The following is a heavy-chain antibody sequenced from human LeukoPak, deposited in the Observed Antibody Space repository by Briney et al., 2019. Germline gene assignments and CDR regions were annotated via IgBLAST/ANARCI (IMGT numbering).Heavy chain of an antibody. J-gene: IGHJ3*02. CDR2: ISSSSSTI. Sequence: AGGSLRLSCAASGFTFSSYSMNWVRQAPGKGLEWVSYISSSSSTIYYADSVKGRFTISRDNAKNSLYLQMNSLRAEDTAVYYCARDDVLLWFGESLGAFDIWGQGTMVTVSS. CDR3: ARDDVLLWFGESLGAFDI. CDR1: GFTFSSYS. D-gene: IGHD3-10*01. V-gene: IGHV3-48*01.